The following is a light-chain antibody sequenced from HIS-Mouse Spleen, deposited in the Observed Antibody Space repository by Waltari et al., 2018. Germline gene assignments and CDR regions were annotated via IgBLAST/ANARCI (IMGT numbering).Light chain of an antibody. J-gene: IGLJ2*01. CDR2: DVS. CDR3: SSYTSSSTL. V-gene: IGLV2-14*03. CDR1: SSDVGGYNY. Sequence: QSAPTQPASVSGSPGQSITISCTGTSSDVGGYNYVSWYQQHPGKAPKLMIYDVSNRPSGVSNRFSVSKSGNTASLTISGLQAEDEADYYCSSYTSSSTLFGGGTKLTVL.